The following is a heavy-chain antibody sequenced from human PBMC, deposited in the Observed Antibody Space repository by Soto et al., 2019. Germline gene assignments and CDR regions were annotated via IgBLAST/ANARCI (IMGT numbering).Heavy chain of an antibody. CDR2: IDWNGGTT. J-gene: IGHJ4*02. CDR3: AKRSSSSTFDY. V-gene: IGHV3-20*04. CDR1: GFTFGDLG. Sequence: PGGSLRLSCAASGFTFGDLGMSWVRHVPGKGLEWVCGIDWNGGTTGCVDSVKGRFTISRDNSKNTLYLQMNSLRAEDTAVYYCAKRSSSSTFDYWGQGTLVTVSS. D-gene: IGHD6-6*01.